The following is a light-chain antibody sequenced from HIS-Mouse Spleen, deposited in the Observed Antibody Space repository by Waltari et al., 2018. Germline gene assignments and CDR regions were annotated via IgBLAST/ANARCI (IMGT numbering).Light chain of an antibody. CDR3: YSTDSSGNHRV. CDR1: ALPKKY. Sequence: SYELTQPPSVSVSPGQTARITCSGDALPKKYAYWYQQKSDQAPVLVIYEDSKRPSGIPEGVAGARSGTMATLTISGAQVEDEADYYCYSTDSSGNHRVFGGGTKLTVL. CDR2: EDS. J-gene: IGLJ2*01. V-gene: IGLV3-10*01.